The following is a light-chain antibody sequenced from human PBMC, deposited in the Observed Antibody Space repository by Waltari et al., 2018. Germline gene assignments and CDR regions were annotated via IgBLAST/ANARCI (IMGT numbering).Light chain of an antibody. CDR2: WAS. CDR3: QQYYASPLT. CDR1: QNVLHNSNRRNY. J-gene: IGKJ4*01. V-gene: IGKV4-1*01. Sequence: DIVMTQSPDSLAVALGEGATINCKSSQNVLHNSNRRNYLAWYQQKPGQPPKLLIFWASTRESGVPDRFSGSGSGTDFALTISSLQAEDVAVYFCQQYYASPLTFGGGTTVEIK.